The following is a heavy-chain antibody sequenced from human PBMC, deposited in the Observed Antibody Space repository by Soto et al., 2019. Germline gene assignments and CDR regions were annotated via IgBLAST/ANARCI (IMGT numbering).Heavy chain of an antibody. CDR1: GFTFSSYA. J-gene: IGHJ6*02. Sequence: GGSLRLSCAASGFTFSSYAMSWVRQAPGKGLEWVSAISGSGGSTYYADSVKGRFTISRDNSKNTLYLQMNSLRAEDTAVYYCAKNGWDVPGYYGMDVWGQGTTVTVSS. CDR2: ISGSGGST. CDR3: AKNGWDVPGYYGMDV. V-gene: IGHV3-23*01. D-gene: IGHD1-26*01.